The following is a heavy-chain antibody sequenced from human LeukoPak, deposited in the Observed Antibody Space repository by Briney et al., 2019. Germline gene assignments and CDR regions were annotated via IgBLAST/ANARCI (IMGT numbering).Heavy chain of an antibody. CDR1: GGSISSYY. CDR3: ARGSTAQYYYYYYYMDV. D-gene: IGHD5-18*01. J-gene: IGHJ6*03. CDR2: IYYSGST. V-gene: IGHV4-59*01. Sequence: SETLSLTCTVYGGSISSYYWSWIRQPPGKGLEWIGYIYYSGSTNYNPSLKSRVTISVDTSKNQFSLKLSSVTAADTAVYYCARGSTAQYYYYYYYMDVWGKGTTVTVSS.